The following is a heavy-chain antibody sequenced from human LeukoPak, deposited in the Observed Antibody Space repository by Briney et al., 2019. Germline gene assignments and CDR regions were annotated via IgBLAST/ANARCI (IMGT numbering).Heavy chain of an antibody. J-gene: IGHJ1*01. D-gene: IGHD5-18*01. CDR2: INHSGST. Sequence: PSETLSLTCAVYGGSFSGYYWSWIRQPPGKGLKWIGKINHSGSTNYNPSLKSRVTISVDTSKNQFSLKLSSVTAADTAVYYCARGLGYSYGYFGEYFQHWGQGTLVTVSS. CDR3: ARGLGYSYGYFGEYFQH. V-gene: IGHV4-34*01. CDR1: GGSFSGYY.